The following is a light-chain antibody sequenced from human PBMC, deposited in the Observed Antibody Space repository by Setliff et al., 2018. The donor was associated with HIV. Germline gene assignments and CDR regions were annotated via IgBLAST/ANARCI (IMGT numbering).Light chain of an antibody. CDR1: SSDLRAYNY. CDR3: ASYRSPATYV. V-gene: IGLV2-14*03. Sequence: QSALTQPASVSGSPGQSITISCTGTSSDLRAYNYVSWYQQYPGKAPKVLIYDVTKRPSGVSNRFSGSKSGNTASLRISGLQAEDEANYFCASYRSPATYVFGIGTKVTVL. J-gene: IGLJ1*01. CDR2: DVT.